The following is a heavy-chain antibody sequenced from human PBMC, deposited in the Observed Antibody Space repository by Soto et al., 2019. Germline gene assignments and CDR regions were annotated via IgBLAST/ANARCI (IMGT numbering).Heavy chain of an antibody. CDR1: GFTFSSYW. Sequence: PGGSLRLSCAASGFTFSSYWMSWVRQAPGKGLEWVANIKQDGSEKYYVDSVKGRFTISRDNAKNSLYLQMNSLRAEDTAVYYCARVSTGTTRDAFDIWGQGTMVTVSS. D-gene: IGHD1-7*01. V-gene: IGHV3-7*01. CDR3: ARVSTGTTRDAFDI. J-gene: IGHJ3*02. CDR2: IKQDGSEK.